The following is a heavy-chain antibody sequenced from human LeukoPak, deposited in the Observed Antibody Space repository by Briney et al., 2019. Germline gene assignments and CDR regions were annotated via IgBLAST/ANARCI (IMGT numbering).Heavy chain of an antibody. J-gene: IGHJ4*02. CDR1: GGSISSYY. CDR2: INHSGST. CDR3: ARTITMVRGRALYYFDY. D-gene: IGHD3-10*01. Sequence: SETLSLTCTVSGGSISSYYWSWIRQPPGKGLEWIGEINHSGSTNYNPSLKSRVTISVDTSKNQFSLKLSSVTAADTAVYYCARTITMVRGRALYYFDYWGQGTLVTVSS. V-gene: IGHV4-34*01.